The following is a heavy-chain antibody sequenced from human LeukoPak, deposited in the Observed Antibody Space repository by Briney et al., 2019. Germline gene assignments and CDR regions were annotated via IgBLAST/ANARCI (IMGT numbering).Heavy chain of an antibody. J-gene: IGHJ4*02. V-gene: IGHV3-33*01. D-gene: IGHD6-13*01. CDR2: IWYDGSKE. Sequence: SGGSLRLSCVAAGFTFRSNGMNWFRQAPGKGLEWVAVIWYDGSKEYYVDSVRGRFTVSRDNWKNTVYLQMNDLRAGDTPVYYCARAVGFSSLGAAVDYFDYWGQGILVTVSS. CDR1: GFTFRSNG. CDR3: ARAVGFSSLGAAVDYFDY.